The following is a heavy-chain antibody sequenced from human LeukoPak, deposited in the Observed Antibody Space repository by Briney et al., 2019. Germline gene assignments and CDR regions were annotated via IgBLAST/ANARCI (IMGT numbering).Heavy chain of an antibody. Sequence: SETLSLTCTVSGGSISSSSYYWGWIRQPLGKGLEWIGSIYYSGSTYYNPSLKSRVTISADTSKNQFSLKLSSVTAADTAVYYCAKTTTSNPYYFDYWGQGTLVTVSS. CDR3: AKTTTSNPYYFDY. V-gene: IGHV4-39*01. J-gene: IGHJ4*02. CDR1: GGSISSSSYY. CDR2: IYYSGST. D-gene: IGHD4-11*01.